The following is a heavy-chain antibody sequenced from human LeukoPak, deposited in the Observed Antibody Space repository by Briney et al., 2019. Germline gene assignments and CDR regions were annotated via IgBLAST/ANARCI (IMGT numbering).Heavy chain of an antibody. D-gene: IGHD3-10*01. CDR2: IYTSGST. CDR3: AREAKYYGSGMGNYYYYYYYMDV. J-gene: IGHJ6*03. V-gene: IGHV4-4*07. Sequence: PSETLSLTCTVSGGSISSYYWSWIRQPAGKGLEWIGRIYTSGSTNYNPSLKSRVTMSVDTSKNQFSLKLSSVTAADTAVYYCAREAKYYGSGMGNYYYYYYYMDVWGKGTTVTISS. CDR1: GGSISSYY.